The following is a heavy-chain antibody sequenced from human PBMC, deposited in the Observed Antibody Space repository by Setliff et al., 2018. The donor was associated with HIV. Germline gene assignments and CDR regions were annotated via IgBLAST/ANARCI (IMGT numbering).Heavy chain of an antibody. D-gene: IGHD3-3*01. Sequence: PSETLSLTCIVSGDSINSGSYYWGWIRQPPGKGLEWIGTIYNGGASHYNPSLKSRVIIFLDTSKNQFSLELTSVTAADTAVYYCAREAPSEPTRYYNFWSGHPDWFDPWGQGTLVTVSS. J-gene: IGHJ5*02. CDR3: AREAPSEPTRYYNFWSGHPDWFDP. V-gene: IGHV4-39*07. CDR2: IYNGGAS. CDR1: GDSINSGSYY.